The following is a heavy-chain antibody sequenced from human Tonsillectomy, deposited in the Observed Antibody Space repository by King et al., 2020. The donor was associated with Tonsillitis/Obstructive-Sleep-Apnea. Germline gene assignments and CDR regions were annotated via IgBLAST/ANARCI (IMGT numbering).Heavy chain of an antibody. D-gene: IGHD5-18*01. J-gene: IGHJ4*02. Sequence: VQLVESGGGLVQPGGSLRLSCAASGFTFSSYAMSWVRQAPGKGLEWVSGTSPSGGSTYYAVSVKGRFTISRDNSKNTLYLQVNSLRAEDTAVYYCANEVVHSGYSYGPPDYWGQGPLVTVSS. CDR2: TSPSGGST. V-gene: IGHV3-23*04. CDR3: ANEVVHSGYSYGPPDY. CDR1: GFTFSSYA.